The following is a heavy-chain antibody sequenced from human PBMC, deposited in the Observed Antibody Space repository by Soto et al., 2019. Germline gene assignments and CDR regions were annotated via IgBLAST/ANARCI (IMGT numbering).Heavy chain of an antibody. CDR2: ISNSFSDGNT. Sequence: LRLSCAASGFTFSNYAMNWVRQAPGKGLEWVSAISNSFSDGNTHYADSVKGRFTISRDNDKNTVFLEMNSLRAEDTAVYYCAKVFSPERGNYFDYWGQGTLVTV. CDR3: AKVFSPERGNYFDY. CDR1: GFTFSNYA. J-gene: IGHJ4*02. D-gene: IGHD1-1*01. V-gene: IGHV3-23*01.